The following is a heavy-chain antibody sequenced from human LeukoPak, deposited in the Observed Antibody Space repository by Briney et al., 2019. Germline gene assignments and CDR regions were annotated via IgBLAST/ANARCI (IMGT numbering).Heavy chain of an antibody. CDR3: AGDKETTGNGRPNWFDP. Sequence: SETLSLTCAVSGYSISSGYYWGWIRQPPGKGLQWIGSIFQRGYSYYNPSLKSRVTISVDTSRNQFSLELSSVTAADTAVYYCAGDKETTGNGRPNWFDPWGKGTRVTVSS. D-gene: IGHD1-1*01. CDR1: GYSISSGYY. CDR2: IFQRGYS. V-gene: IGHV4-38-2*01. J-gene: IGHJ5*02.